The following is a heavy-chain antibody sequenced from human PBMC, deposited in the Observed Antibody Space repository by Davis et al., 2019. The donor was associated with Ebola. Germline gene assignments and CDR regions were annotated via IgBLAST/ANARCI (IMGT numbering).Heavy chain of an antibody. Sequence: GESLKISCTAYGFTFSNHAMHWVRQAPGKGLEWVAITSYDGSNKYSPDSVQGRFTISRDNSKNTLYLQMNSLRAEDTAVYYCTRNFDWYDNSWGQGTLVTVSS. J-gene: IGHJ5*02. V-gene: IGHV3-30*04. CDR3: TRNFDWYDNS. CDR2: TSYDGSNK. CDR1: GFTFSNHA. D-gene: IGHD3-9*01.